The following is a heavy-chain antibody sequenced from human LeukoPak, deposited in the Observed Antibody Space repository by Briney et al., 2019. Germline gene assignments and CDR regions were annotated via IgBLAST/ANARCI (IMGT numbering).Heavy chain of an antibody. CDR2: IYSDGST. CDR3: VRLNWNDESAGWFDP. D-gene: IGHD1-1*01. J-gene: IGHJ5*02. Sequence: GGSLRLSCVVSGFTVSDNYVSWVRQSPGKGLEWVSVIYSDGSTFHSDSVKGRCILSRDISKNTSHLQMNSRGVNDTAVYYCVRLNWNDESAGWFDPWGQGTQVTVSS. CDR1: GFTVSDNY. V-gene: IGHV3-53*01.